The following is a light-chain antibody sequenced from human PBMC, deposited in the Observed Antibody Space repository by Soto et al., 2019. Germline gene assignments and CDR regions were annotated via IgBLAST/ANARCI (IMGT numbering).Light chain of an antibody. V-gene: IGKV1-33*01. Sequence: DIQMTQSPSSLSASVGDRVTITCQASQDISNYLNWYQQQPGKAPTLLIYVASKLETVFPSRFSGSGSGTDFTFPISSLQPEDIATYYCQQYDNLPYTFGQGTKLDIK. CDR2: VAS. J-gene: IGKJ2*01. CDR1: QDISNY. CDR3: QQYDNLPYT.